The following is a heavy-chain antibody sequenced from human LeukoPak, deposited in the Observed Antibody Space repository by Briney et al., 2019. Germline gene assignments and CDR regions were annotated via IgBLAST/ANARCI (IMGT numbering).Heavy chain of an antibody. J-gene: IGHJ4*02. CDR1: GYTFTDYY. D-gene: IGHD2-2*01. CDR2: INPNRCCT. V-gene: IGHV1-2*02. CDR3: ARVLRTGKYCSSTSCLGASLFY. Sequence: VASVRVSFMASGYTFTDYYMHWVGQAPGQGLEGMGWINPNRCCTNYAQKFQGRATMTRDTSISTAYMELCRLTTDDTAVYYCARVLRTGKYCSSTSCLGASLFYWGQGTLVTVSS.